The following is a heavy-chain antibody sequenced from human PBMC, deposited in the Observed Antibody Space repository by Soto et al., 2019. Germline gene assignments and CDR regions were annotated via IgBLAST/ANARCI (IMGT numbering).Heavy chain of an antibody. J-gene: IGHJ3*02. CDR2: IRSKAYGGTT. CDR1: GFTFGDSA. V-gene: IGHV3-49*04. CDR3: TRASHRGWEIPIRDAFDI. D-gene: IGHD1-26*01. Sequence: GGSLRLSCTASGFTFGDSAMSWVRQAPGKGLAWVGFIRSKAYGGTTEYAASVKGRFTISRDDSKSIAYLQMNSLKTEDTAVYYCTRASHRGWEIPIRDAFDIWGQGTMVSVSS.